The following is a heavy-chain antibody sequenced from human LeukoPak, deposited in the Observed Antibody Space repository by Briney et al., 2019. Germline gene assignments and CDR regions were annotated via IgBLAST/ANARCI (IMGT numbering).Heavy chain of an antibody. J-gene: IGHJ3*02. CDR2: ISSSGSTI. CDR3: ASEYYYGSGIDAFDI. Sequence: GGSLRLSCAASGFTFSNYEMNWVRQAPGKGLEWASYISSSGSTIYYADSVKGRFTISRDNAKNSLYLQMNSLRAEDTAVYYCASEYYYGSGIDAFDIWGQGTMVTVSS. CDR1: GFTFSNYE. D-gene: IGHD3-10*01. V-gene: IGHV3-48*03.